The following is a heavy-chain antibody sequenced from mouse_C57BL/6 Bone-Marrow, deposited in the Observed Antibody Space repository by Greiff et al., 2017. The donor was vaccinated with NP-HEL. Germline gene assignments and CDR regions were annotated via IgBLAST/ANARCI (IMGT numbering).Heavy chain of an antibody. D-gene: IGHD1-1*01. V-gene: IGHV5-9-1*02. CDR1: GFTFSSYA. Sequence: EVQGVESGEGLVKPGGSLKLSCAASGFTFSSYAMSWVRQTPEKRLEWVAYISSGGDYIYYADTVKGRFTISRDNARNTLYLQMSSLKSEDTAMYYCTRATTTVGGSFDYWGQGTTLTVSS. CDR2: ISSGGDYI. J-gene: IGHJ2*01. CDR3: TRATTTVGGSFDY.